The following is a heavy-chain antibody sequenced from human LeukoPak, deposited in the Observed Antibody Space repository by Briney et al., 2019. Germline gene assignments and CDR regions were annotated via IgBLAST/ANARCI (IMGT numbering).Heavy chain of an antibody. CDR3: ARAMGMGCYYYDY. J-gene: IGHJ4*02. CDR1: GFTVSSNY. D-gene: IGHD6-13*01. Sequence: PGGSLRLSCAASGFTVSSNYMSWVRPAPGKGLGWGSVIYSGGSTYYADSVKGRFTISRDNSKNTLYLQMNSLRAEDTAIYYCARAMGMGCYYYDYWGQGTLVTVSS. V-gene: IGHV3-53*01. CDR2: IYSGGST.